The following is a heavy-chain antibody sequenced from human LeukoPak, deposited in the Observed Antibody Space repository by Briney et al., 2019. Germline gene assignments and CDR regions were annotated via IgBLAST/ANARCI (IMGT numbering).Heavy chain of an antibody. D-gene: IGHD4-17*01. CDR2: ISAYNGNT. Sequence: ASVKVSCKASGYTFTSYGISWVRQAPGQGLEWMGWISAYNGNTNYAQKLQGRVTMTTDTSTSTAYMELRSLRSDDTAVYHCARSVTRPGSDAFDIWGQGTMVTVSS. V-gene: IGHV1-18*01. J-gene: IGHJ3*02. CDR3: ARSVTRPGSDAFDI. CDR1: GYTFTSYG.